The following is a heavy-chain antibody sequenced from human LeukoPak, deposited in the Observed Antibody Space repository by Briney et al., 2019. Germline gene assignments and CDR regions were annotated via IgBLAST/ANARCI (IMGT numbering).Heavy chain of an antibody. J-gene: IGHJ4*02. CDR1: GFTSSTYA. Sequence: GGSLRLSCAAPGFTSSTYAMSWVRQAPGKGLEWVSAISGSGGTPYYADSVKGRFTISRDNSKNTLYLQMNSLRVEDTAVYYCATRYSYGSYYFDYWGQGTLVTVSS. CDR2: ISGSGGTP. V-gene: IGHV3-23*01. D-gene: IGHD5-18*01. CDR3: ATRYSYGSYYFDY.